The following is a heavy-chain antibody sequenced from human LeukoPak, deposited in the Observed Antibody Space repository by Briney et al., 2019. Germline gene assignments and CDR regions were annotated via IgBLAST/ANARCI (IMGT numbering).Heavy chain of an antibody. J-gene: IGHJ5*02. D-gene: IGHD6-6*01. CDR1: GYTFTGYY. V-gene: IGHV1-2*02. Sequence: ASVKVSCKASGYTFTGYYMHWVRQAPGQGLEWMGWINPNSGGTNYAQKFRGRVTMTRDTSISTAYMELSRLRSDDTAVYYCARPSIAGYNWFDPWGQGTLVTVSS. CDR3: ARPSIAGYNWFDP. CDR2: INPNSGGT.